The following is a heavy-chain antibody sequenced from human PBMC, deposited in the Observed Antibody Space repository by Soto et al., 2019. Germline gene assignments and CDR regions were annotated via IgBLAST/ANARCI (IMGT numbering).Heavy chain of an antibody. CDR3: AREGRAPYSNYVDPKNQDYYYYGMDV. V-gene: IGHV3-30-3*01. D-gene: IGHD4-4*01. Sequence: QVQLVQSGAEVKKPGSSVKVSCKASGGTFSSYAMHWVRQAPGKGLEWVAVISYDGSNKYYADSVKGRFNISRDNSTNPLYLQMNSLRAEDTAVYYGAREGRAPYSNYVDPKNQDYYYYGMDVWGQGTTVTVSS. J-gene: IGHJ6*02. CDR1: GGTFSSYA. CDR2: ISYDGSNK.